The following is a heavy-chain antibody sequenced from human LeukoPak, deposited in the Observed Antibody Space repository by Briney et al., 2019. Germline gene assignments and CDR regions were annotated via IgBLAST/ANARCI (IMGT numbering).Heavy chain of an antibody. J-gene: IGHJ4*02. Sequence: GGSLRLSCAASGFTFSGSRMNWVRQAPGKGLVWLSYISGSGSIIYYAGSVKGRFTISRDNAKNSLYLQMNSLRDEDTAVYYCARGDASGWSYWGQGTLVTVSS. V-gene: IGHV3-48*02. CDR2: ISGSGSII. CDR3: ARGDASGWSY. CDR1: GFTFSGSR. D-gene: IGHD6-19*01.